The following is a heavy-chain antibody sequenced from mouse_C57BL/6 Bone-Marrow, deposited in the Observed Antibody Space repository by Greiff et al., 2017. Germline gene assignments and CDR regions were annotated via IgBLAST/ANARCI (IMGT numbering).Heavy chain of an antibody. CDR2: IDPSDSYT. V-gene: IGHV1-50*01. Sequence: QVQLQQPGAELVKPGASVKLSCKASGFTFTSYWMQWVKQRPGQGLEWIGEIDPSDSYTNYNQKFKGKATFTVYTSTSTAFMQLSSLTSEDSAVYYCAREEVHFDYWGQGTTLTVSS. CDR1: GFTFTSYW. J-gene: IGHJ2*01. CDR3: AREEVHFDY.